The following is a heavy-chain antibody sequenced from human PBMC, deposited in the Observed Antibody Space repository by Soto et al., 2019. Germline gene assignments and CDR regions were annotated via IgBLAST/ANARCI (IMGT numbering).Heavy chain of an antibody. Sequence: SETLSLTCAVSGGSISSGGYSWSWIRQPPGKGLEWIGYMYHSGSTYYNPSLKSRVTISIDRSKNQFSLKLSSVTAADTAVYYCATEFAYRSSTSWLEVPWFDPWGQGTLVTVSS. CDR2: MYHSGST. V-gene: IGHV4-30-2*01. CDR3: ATEFAYRSSTSWLEVPWFDP. D-gene: IGHD2-2*01. CDR1: GGSISSGGYS. J-gene: IGHJ5*02.